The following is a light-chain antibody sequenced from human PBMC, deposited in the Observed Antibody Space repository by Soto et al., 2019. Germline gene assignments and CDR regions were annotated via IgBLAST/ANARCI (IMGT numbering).Light chain of an antibody. Sequence: QSVLTQPASVSGSPGQSITISCTGTSSDVGGYNYVSWYQQYPGKAPKLMIYDVSDRPSGVSSRFSGSKSGNTASLTISGLQAEDEADYYCSSFTRTSTRVFGGGTKLTVL. CDR2: DVS. V-gene: IGLV2-14*01. J-gene: IGLJ2*01. CDR1: SSDVGGYNY. CDR3: SSFTRTSTRV.